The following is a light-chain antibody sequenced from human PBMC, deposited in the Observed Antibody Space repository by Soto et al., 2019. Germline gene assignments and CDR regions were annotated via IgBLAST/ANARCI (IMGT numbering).Light chain of an antibody. CDR2: GNS. V-gene: IGLV1-40*01. CDR3: QSYDSRLSGWV. CDR1: SSNIGAGYD. Sequence: QSALTQPPSVSGAPGQGVTISCTGSSSNIGAGYDVHWYQQLPGTAPKLLIYGNSNRPSGVPDRFSGSKSGTSASLAITGLQAEDEADYYCQSYDSRLSGWVFGGGTKLTVL. J-gene: IGLJ3*02.